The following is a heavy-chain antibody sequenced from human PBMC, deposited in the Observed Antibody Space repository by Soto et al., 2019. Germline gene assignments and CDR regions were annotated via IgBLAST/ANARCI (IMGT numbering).Heavy chain of an antibody. D-gene: IGHD3-16*01. CDR2: IKSKTDGGTT. V-gene: IGHV3-15*01. J-gene: IGHJ3*02. Sequence: EVQLVESGGGLVKPGGSLRLSRAASGFTFSNAWMSWVRQAPGKGLEWVGRIKSKTDGGTTDYAAPVKGRFTISRDDSKNTLYLQMNSLKTEDTAVYYCTTPVYGTHYFDIWGQGTMVTVSS. CDR1: GFTFSNAW. CDR3: TTPVYGTHYFDI.